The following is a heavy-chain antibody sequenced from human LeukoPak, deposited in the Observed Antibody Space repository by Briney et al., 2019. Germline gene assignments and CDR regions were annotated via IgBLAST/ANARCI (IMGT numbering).Heavy chain of an antibody. D-gene: IGHD1-26*01. V-gene: IGHV3-30*18. CDR2: ISYDGSNK. Sequence: GGSLRLSCAASGFTYSSYGKHWVRQAPGNGLEWVAVISYDGSNKYYADSVKGRFTISRDNSKNTLYLQMNSLRAEDTAVYYCAKDRRESYFDYWGQGTLVTVSS. CDR1: GFTYSSYG. J-gene: IGHJ4*02. CDR3: AKDRRESYFDY.